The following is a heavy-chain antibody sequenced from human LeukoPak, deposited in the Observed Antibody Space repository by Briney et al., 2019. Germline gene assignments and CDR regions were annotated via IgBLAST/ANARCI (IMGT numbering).Heavy chain of an antibody. CDR1: GFTFSSYA. V-gene: IGHV3-30-3*01. CDR2: ISYDGSNK. J-gene: IGHJ6*02. CDR3: ARGVRGSGLFLYYYYGMDV. D-gene: IGHD2-15*01. Sequence: GGSLRLSCAASGFTFSSYAMHWVRQAPGKGLEWVAVISYDGSNKYYADSVKGRFTISRDNSKNTLYLQVNSLRAEDTAVYYCARGVRGSGLFLYYYYGMDVWGQGTTVTVSS.